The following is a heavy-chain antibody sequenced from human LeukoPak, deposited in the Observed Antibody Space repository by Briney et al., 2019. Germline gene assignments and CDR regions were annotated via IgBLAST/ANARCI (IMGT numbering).Heavy chain of an antibody. CDR2: ISDSGNT. Sequence: GGSLRLSCAASGFTLSSYAMSWVRQAPGKGLEWVSAISDSGNTYHADSVKGRFTISRDSSKNTLFLQMNRLRPEDAAVYYCAKAPVTTCRGAYCYPFDYWGQGTPVTVSS. V-gene: IGHV3-23*01. D-gene: IGHD2-21*01. CDR1: GFTLSSYA. CDR3: AKAPVTTCRGAYCYPFDY. J-gene: IGHJ4*02.